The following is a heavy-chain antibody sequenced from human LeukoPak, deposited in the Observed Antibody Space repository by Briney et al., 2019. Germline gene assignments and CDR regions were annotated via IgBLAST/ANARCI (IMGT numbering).Heavy chain of an antibody. Sequence: GGSLRLSCAASGFTFSSYSMNWVRQAPGKGLEWVSSINSSSSYIYYADSVKGRFTISRDNAKNSLYLQMNSLRAEDTAVYYCARDAGYCSGGSCSDYGMDVWGQGTTVTVSS. D-gene: IGHD2-15*01. CDR1: GFTFSSYS. CDR2: INSSSSYI. CDR3: ARDAGYCSGGSCSDYGMDV. V-gene: IGHV3-21*01. J-gene: IGHJ6*02.